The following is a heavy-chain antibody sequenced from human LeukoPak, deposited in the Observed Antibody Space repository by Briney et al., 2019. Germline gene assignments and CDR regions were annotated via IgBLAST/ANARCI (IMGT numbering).Heavy chain of an antibody. V-gene: IGHV1-18*01. CDR2: ISAYNGNT. J-gene: IGHJ4*02. CDR3: ARKRKGLDY. CDR1: GYTFTSYG. Sequence: ASVKVSCKASGYTFTSYGISWVRQAPGQGLEWMGWISAYNGNTNYAQKFQGRVTITRNTSISTAYMELSSLRSEDTAVYYCARKRKGLDYWGQGTLVTVSS.